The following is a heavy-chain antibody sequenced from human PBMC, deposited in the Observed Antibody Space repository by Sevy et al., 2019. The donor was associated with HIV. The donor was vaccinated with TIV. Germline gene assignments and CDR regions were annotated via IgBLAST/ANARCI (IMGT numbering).Heavy chain of an antibody. CDR2: IYYNGHI. V-gene: IGHV4-59*08. D-gene: IGHD6-19*01. Sequence: SETLSLTCTVSGGSITSLYWNWIRQPPGKGLEWIANIYYNGHINYNPSLKSRVTSSPVTSKNQYSLRLSSVTAADTAMYYCAGENAWGSGYSWGQGTLVTVSS. J-gene: IGHJ4*02. CDR1: GGSITSLY. CDR3: AGENAWGSGYS.